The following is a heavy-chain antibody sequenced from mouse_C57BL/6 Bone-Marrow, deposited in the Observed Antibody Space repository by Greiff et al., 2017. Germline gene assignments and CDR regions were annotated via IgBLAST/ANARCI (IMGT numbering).Heavy chain of an antibody. D-gene: IGHD2-1*01. CDR1: GYSFTSYY. V-gene: IGHV1-66*01. J-gene: IGHJ3*01. Sequence: VQLQESGPELVKPGASVKISCKASGYSFTSYYIHWVKQRPGQGLEWIGWIYPGSGNTKYNEKFKGKATLTADTSSSTAYMQLSSLTSEDSAVYYCAEGDYYGNPAWFAYWGQGTLVTVSA. CDR3: AEGDYYGNPAWFAY. CDR2: IYPGSGNT.